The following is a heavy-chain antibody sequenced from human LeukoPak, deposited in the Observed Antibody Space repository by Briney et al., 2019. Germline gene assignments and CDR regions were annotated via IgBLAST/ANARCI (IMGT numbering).Heavy chain of an antibody. CDR3: TRMTTGHDY. CDR2: INHSGYT. D-gene: IGHD4-17*01. J-gene: IGHJ4*02. V-gene: IGHV4-34*01. Sequence: PSETLSLTCAVSGVSFNNYYWSWVRQPPGKGLEWIGEINHSGYTNDSPSLKSRVTLSIDTSRKQFSLNLRSVTVADTGIYYCTRMTTGHDYWGQGTLVTASS. CDR1: GVSFNNYY.